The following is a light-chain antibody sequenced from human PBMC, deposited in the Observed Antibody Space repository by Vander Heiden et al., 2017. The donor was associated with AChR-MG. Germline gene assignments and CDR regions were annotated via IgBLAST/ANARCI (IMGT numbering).Light chain of an antibody. CDR2: DAS. CDR3: QQYNYYPGT. V-gene: IGKV1-5*01. CDR1: QSVSSW. Sequence: DIQMTQSPSTLSASVGDRVTITCRASQSVSSWLAWYQQKPGKAPKLLIYDASSLESGVPSRFSGSGSGTEFTLTISSLQPDDFATYYCQQYNYYPGTFGQGTKVEIK. J-gene: IGKJ1*01.